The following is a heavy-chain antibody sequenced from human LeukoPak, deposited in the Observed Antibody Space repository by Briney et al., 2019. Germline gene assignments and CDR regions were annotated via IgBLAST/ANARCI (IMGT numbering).Heavy chain of an antibody. CDR2: ISGSGSTI. V-gene: IGHV3-48*03. D-gene: IGHD1-26*01. CDR3: ARARSH. CDR1: GFTFSSYE. J-gene: IGHJ4*02. Sequence: GGSLRLSCSASGFTFSSYEMNWVHQAPGKGLEWVSSISGSGSTIYYADSVMGRFTISRDNAKNSLYLQMNSLRAEDTAVYYCARARSHWGQGTLVTVSS.